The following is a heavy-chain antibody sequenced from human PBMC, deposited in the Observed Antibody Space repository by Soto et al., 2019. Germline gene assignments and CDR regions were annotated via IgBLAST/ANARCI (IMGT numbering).Heavy chain of an antibody. CDR2: LSDSVGTT. CDR1: GFSFGTYT. CDR3: ARPRFNMVSTYFDY. D-gene: IGHD3-10*01. V-gene: IGHV3-23*01. J-gene: IGHJ4*02. Sequence: PGGSLRLSCAVSGFSFGTYTVNWVRQAPGMGLEWVSGLSDSVGTTHYAYSVKGRFTISRDKSKNTLYLQMNNLRAEDTAVYYCARPRFNMVSTYFDYWGQGTLVTVSS.